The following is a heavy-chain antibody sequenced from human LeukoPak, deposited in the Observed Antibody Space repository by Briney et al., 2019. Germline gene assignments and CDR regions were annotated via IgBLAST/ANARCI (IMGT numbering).Heavy chain of an antibody. D-gene: IGHD3-10*01. J-gene: IGHJ4*02. CDR3: AGNYYGSGSYYSEDRY. CDR1: GGSISSSSYY. CDR2: IDYSGST. Sequence: SETLSLTCTASGGSISSSSYYWGWFRQPPGKGLEWIGSIDYSGSTYYNPSLKSRGTISVDTSKNQFSLKLSSVTAADTAVYYCAGNYYGSGSYYSEDRYWGQGTLVTVSS. V-gene: IGHV4-39*07.